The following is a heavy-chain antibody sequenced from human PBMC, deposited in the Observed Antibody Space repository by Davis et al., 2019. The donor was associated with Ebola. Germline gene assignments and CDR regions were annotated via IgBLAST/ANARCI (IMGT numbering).Heavy chain of an antibody. J-gene: IGHJ5*02. Sequence: ASLKISCNASGYIFTSYAMHWVRHPPGHRLEWMGWINGGNGHTKYSQKFRDRVTITRDTSASTSYMELSSLRSEDTAVFYCARGKTVAGTRGLSRFDPWGPGTLVTVSS. CDR3: ARGKTVAGTRGLSRFDP. CDR2: INGGNGHT. D-gene: IGHD6-19*01. CDR1: GYIFTSYA. V-gene: IGHV1-3*01.